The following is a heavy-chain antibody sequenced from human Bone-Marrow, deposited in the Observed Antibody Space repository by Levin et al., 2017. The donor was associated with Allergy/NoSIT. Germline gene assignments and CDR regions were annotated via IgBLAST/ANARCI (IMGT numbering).Heavy chain of an antibody. CDR2: ISRTGGHT. Sequence: GESLKISCAASGFSFSDSFMAWIRQAPGKGLEWISYISRTGGHTNYADSVKGRFTISRDNDKNSLYLQMKNLRADDTALYYSARDHGSVLPYDHWGQGTLVTVSS. V-gene: IGHV3-11*05. D-gene: IGHD5/OR15-5a*01. CDR3: ARDHGSVLPYDH. J-gene: IGHJ4*02. CDR1: GFSFSDSF.